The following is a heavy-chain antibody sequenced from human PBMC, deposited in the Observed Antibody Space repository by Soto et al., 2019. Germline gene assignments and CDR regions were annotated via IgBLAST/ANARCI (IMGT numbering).Heavy chain of an antibody. CDR3: AESPIPVSATHSCYGMDV. V-gene: IGHV1-69*02. Sequence: QVQLVQSGAEVKKPGSSVKVSCKASGGSFTSLIITWVRQAPGQGLEWMGRIIPVFGVEYYAQKSQGRVTLTADKSATTASMALTSMTSEDSAVLYFAESPIPVSATHSCYGMDVWGRGTTVTVSS. J-gene: IGHJ6*02. D-gene: IGHD2-2*02. CDR2: IIPVFGVE. CDR1: GGSFTSLI.